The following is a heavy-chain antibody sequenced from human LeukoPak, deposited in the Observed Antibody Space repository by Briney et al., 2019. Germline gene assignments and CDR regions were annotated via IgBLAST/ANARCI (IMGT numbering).Heavy chain of an antibody. J-gene: IGHJ4*02. V-gene: IGHV3-15*01. CDR1: GFTFSNAW. Sequence: GGSLRLSCAASGFTFSNAWMSWVRQAPGKGLEWVGRIKSKTDGGTTDYAAPVKGRFTISRDDSKNTLYLQMNSLKTEDTAVYYYTSLSCSWFTAYWGQGTLVTVSS. CDR3: TSLSCSWFTAY. CDR2: IKSKTDGGTT. D-gene: IGHD6-13*01.